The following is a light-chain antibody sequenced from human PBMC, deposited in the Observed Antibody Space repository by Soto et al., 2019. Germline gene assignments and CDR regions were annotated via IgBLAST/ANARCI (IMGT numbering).Light chain of an antibody. Sequence: EIVLTQSPGTLSLSPGEGATLSCRANQSVSSSYLAWYQQKPGQAPRLLIYGASSRATGIPDRFSGSGSGTDFTLTISRLESEDSAVYYCQQYGTSPWTFGQGTKVEIK. CDR1: QSVSSSY. J-gene: IGKJ1*01. CDR2: GAS. V-gene: IGKV3-20*01. CDR3: QQYGTSPWT.